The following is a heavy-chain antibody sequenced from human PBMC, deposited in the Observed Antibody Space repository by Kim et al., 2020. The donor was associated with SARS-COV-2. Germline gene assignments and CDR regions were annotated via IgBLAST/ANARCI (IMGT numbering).Heavy chain of an antibody. J-gene: IGHJ4*02. D-gene: IGHD6-6*01. V-gene: IGHV3-7*01. Sequence: GGSLRLSCAASGFTFSSYWMSWVRQAPGKGLEWVANIKQDGSEKYYVDSVKGRFTISRDNAKNSLYLQMNSLRAEDTAVYYCARDLSIAARPGVLGYWGQGTLVTVSS. CDR3: ARDLSIAARPGVLGY. CDR2: IKQDGSEK. CDR1: GFTFSSYW.